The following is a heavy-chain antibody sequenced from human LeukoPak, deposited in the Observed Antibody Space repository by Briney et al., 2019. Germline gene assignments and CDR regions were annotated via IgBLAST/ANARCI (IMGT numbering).Heavy chain of an antibody. V-gene: IGHV4-59*01. CDR3: ARVEEGYGSGRRENYYYYYMDV. D-gene: IGHD3-10*01. Sequence: SETLSLTCTVSGGSISTYFWSWIRQPPGKGLEWIGYIYYSGSTNYNPSLKSRVTISVDTSKNQFSLRLSSVTAADTAVYYCARVEEGYGSGRRENYYYYYMDVWGKGTTVTISS. J-gene: IGHJ6*03. CDR1: GGSISTYF. CDR2: IYYSGST.